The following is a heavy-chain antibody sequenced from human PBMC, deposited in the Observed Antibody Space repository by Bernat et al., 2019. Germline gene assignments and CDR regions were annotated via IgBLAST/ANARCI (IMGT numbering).Heavy chain of an antibody. V-gene: IGHV3-73*02. CDR3: TGSVVVTAERYSGAFDI. J-gene: IGHJ3*02. CDR1: GFTFSGSA. CDR2: IRSKANSYAT. Sequence: EVQLVESGGGLVQPGGSLKLSCAASGFTFSGSAMHWVRQASGKGPEWVGRIRSKANSYATAYAASVKGRFTISRDDSKNTAYLQMNSLKTEDTAVYYCTGSVVVTAERYSGAFDIWGQGTMVTVSS. D-gene: IGHD2-21*02.